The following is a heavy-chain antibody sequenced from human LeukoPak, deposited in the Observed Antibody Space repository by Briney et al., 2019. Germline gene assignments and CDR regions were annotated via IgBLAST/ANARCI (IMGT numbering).Heavy chain of an antibody. Sequence: GGSLRLSCAASGFIFTNYFMSWVRQAPGKGLEWVASIKHDGSEKYYVDSVRGRFTISRDNTMNSLYLQMSSLRAEDTAVYYCATDRGWRTSGYYLYYFEYWGQGTLVTYS. V-gene: IGHV3-7*01. CDR2: IKHDGSEK. CDR1: GFIFTNYF. CDR3: ATDRGWRTSGYYLYYFEY. J-gene: IGHJ4*02. D-gene: IGHD3-3*01.